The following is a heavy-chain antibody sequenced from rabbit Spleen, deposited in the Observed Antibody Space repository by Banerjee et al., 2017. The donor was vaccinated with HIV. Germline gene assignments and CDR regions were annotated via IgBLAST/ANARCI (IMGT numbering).Heavy chain of an antibody. D-gene: IGHD1-1*01. CDR1: GFSFSSSYY. CDR3: ARDTSSSFSSYGMDL. V-gene: IGHV1S45*01. J-gene: IGHJ6*01. Sequence: QEHLEESGGDLVKPEGSLTLTCTASGFSFSSSYYMCWVRQAPGKGLEWIACIDAGGSGFTYFASWAKGRFTISKTSSTTVTLQMTSLTAADTATYFCARDTSSSFSSYGMDLWGPGTLVTVS. CDR2: IDAGGSGFT.